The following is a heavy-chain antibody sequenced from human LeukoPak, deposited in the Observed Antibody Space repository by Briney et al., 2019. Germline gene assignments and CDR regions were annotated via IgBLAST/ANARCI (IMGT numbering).Heavy chain of an antibody. J-gene: IGHJ4*02. V-gene: IGHV1-46*01. CDR3: AAVDHPYSSSVREPFDY. CDR2: INPSGGST. CDR1: GYTFTSYY. D-gene: IGHD6-13*01. Sequence: GASVKVSCKASGYTFTSYYIHWVRQAPGQGLEWMGLINPSGGSTNYAQKFQGRVTMTRDTSTSTVYMELSSLRSEDTVVYYCAAVDHPYSSSVREPFDYWGQGTLVTVSS.